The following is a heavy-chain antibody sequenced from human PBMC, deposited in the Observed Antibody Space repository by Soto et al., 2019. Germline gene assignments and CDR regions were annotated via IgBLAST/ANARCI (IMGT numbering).Heavy chain of an antibody. J-gene: IGHJ4*02. V-gene: IGHV4-59*01. Sequence: QVQLQESGPGLVKPSETLSLTCTVSGGSISNYYWSWFRQPPGMGLEWIGYFYNSGSTSYNPSLKSRVTISVDTSKNQLSLRVSSVTAAETAVYFCARDVAQPGELWGQGTLVTVSS. D-gene: IGHD1-26*01. CDR2: FYNSGST. CDR3: ARDVAQPGEL. CDR1: GGSISNYY.